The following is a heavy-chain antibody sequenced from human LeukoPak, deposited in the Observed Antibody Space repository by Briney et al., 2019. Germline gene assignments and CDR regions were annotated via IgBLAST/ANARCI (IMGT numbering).Heavy chain of an antibody. CDR2: IDISGST. CDR3: ARGASENYHYFDY. Sequence: SETLSLTCTVSGGSISSYYWSWIRRPAGKGLEWIGRIDISGSTNYNPSLTSRVTMSVDTSKNQFSLKLSSMTAADTAVYYCARGASENYHYFDYWGQGTLVTVSS. CDR1: GGSISSYY. J-gene: IGHJ4*02. V-gene: IGHV4-4*07. D-gene: IGHD1-26*01.